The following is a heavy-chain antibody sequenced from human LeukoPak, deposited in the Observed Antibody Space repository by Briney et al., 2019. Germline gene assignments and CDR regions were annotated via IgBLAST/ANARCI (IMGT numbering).Heavy chain of an antibody. CDR2: TYYRSKWYN. J-gene: IGHJ4*02. CDR1: GDSVSSNSVA. Sequence: LSQTLSLTCAISGDSVSSNSVAWNWIRQSPSRGLEWLGRTYYRSKWYNDYAVSVKSRITINPDTSKNQFSLQLNSVTPEDTAVYYCAREDIAALYYFDYWGQGTLVTVSS. V-gene: IGHV6-1*01. CDR3: AREDIAALYYFDY. D-gene: IGHD6-6*01.